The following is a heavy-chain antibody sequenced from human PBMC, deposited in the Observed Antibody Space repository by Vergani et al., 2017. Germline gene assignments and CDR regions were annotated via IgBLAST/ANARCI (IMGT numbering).Heavy chain of an antibody. J-gene: IGHJ4*02. V-gene: IGHV1-24*01. Sequence: VKKPGAPVQVSCKVSGYNTPELSIYRVRQATRKGLEWMGGFDPEGGETIYAQKFQGRVTMTEDTSTDTAYMELSSLRSEDTAVYYCATGPTTSGLEGGETTDYWGQGTLVTVSS. CDR2: FDPEGGET. CDR3: ATGPTTSGLEGGETTDY. CDR1: GYNTPELS. D-gene: IGHD1/OR15-1a*01.